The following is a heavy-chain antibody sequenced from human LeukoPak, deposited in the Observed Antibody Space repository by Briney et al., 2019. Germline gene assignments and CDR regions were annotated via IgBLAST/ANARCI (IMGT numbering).Heavy chain of an antibody. CDR2: IYYSGST. D-gene: IGHD5-24*01. CDR3: ARYGYNSPYYFDY. J-gene: IGHJ4*02. CDR1: GGSISSGDYY. V-gene: IGHV4-61*08. Sequence: SETLSLTCTVSGGSISSGDYYWSWIRQPPGKGLEWIGYIYYSGSTNYNPSLKSRVTISVDTSKNQFSLKLSSVTAADTAVYFCARYGYNSPYYFDYWGQGTLVTVSS.